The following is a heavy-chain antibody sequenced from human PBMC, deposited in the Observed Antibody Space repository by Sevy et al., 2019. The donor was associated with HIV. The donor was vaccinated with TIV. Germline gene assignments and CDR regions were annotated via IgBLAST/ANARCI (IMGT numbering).Heavy chain of an antibody. Sequence: GGSLRLSCAASGFTFTYAWMTWVRQAPGKGLEWVGRIKSKADGGTIDYAAPVKGRFTISRDDSKNTLYLKMNSLKTEDKGVYYCSTDPIIVLLVTDGMDVWGQGTTVTVSS. CDR3: STDPIIVLLVTDGMDV. CDR2: IKSKADGGTI. CDR1: GFTFTYAW. V-gene: IGHV3-15*01. D-gene: IGHD2-8*02. J-gene: IGHJ6*02.